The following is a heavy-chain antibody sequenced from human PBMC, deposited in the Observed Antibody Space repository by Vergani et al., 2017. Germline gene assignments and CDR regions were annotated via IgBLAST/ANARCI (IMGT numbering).Heavy chain of an antibody. CDR3: ARDTAYCGGDCYAYYYYYGMDV. Sequence: QVQLVQSGAEVKKPGSSVKVSCKASGGTFSSYAISWVRQAPGQGLEWMGGIIPIFGTANYAQKFQGRVTITADESTSTAYMELSRLRSDDTAVYYCARDTAYCGGDCYAYYYYYGMDVWGQGTTVTVSS. CDR2: IIPIFGTA. J-gene: IGHJ6*02. D-gene: IGHD2-21*02. CDR1: GGTFSSYA. V-gene: IGHV1-69*12.